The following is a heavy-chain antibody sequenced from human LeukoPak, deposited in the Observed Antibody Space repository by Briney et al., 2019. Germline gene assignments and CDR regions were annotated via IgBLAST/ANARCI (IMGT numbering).Heavy chain of an antibody. Sequence: SVKGRFTSTRDNAKNSLYLQMNSLRAEDTALYYCARGAAVIHVDYWGQGTLVTVSS. V-gene: IGHV3-21*01. D-gene: IGHD2-21*01. CDR3: ARGAAVIHVDY. J-gene: IGHJ4*02.